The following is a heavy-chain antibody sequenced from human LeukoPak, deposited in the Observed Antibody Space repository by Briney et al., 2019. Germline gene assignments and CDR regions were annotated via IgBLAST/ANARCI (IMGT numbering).Heavy chain of an antibody. Sequence: SETLSLTCTVSGGSISSSSYYWGWIRQPPGKGLEWIGEINHSGSTNYNPSLKSRVTISVDTSKNQFSLKLSSVTAADTAVYYCARARKRGSYSNYGYYYYYYGMDVWGQGTTVTVSS. D-gene: IGHD4-4*01. CDR1: GGSISSSSYY. CDR2: INHSGST. V-gene: IGHV4-39*07. J-gene: IGHJ6*02. CDR3: ARARKRGSYSNYGYYYYYYGMDV.